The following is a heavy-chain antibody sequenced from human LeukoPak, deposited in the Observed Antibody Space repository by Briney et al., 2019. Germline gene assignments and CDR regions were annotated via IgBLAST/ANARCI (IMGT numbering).Heavy chain of an antibody. CDR2: IVGSSST. Sequence: GGSLRLSCAASGFTFSNFAMTWVREAPGKGLEWVSSIVGSSSTYYADSLKGRFTISRDNAKNSLYLQMNSLRAEDTAVYYCARIGAGSSRDYWGQGTLVTVSS. J-gene: IGHJ4*02. CDR3: ARIGAGSSRDY. CDR1: GFTFSNFA. V-gene: IGHV3-21*01. D-gene: IGHD6-13*01.